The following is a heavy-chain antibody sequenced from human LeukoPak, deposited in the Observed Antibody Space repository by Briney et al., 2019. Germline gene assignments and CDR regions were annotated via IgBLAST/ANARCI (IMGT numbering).Heavy chain of an antibody. J-gene: IGHJ4*02. D-gene: IGHD2/OR15-2a*01. CDR3: VTQILLCHYF. CDR1: GDSISSSSYY. V-gene: IGHV4-39*01. CDR2: TFYSGST. Sequence: SQTLSLTCTVSGDSISSSSYYWEWIRQPPGKGLEWIGSTFYSGSTYYNPSLKSRVTISVDMPKNQFSLKLRSVTAPDPAVHYCVTQILLCHYFWGQGTLVSVSS.